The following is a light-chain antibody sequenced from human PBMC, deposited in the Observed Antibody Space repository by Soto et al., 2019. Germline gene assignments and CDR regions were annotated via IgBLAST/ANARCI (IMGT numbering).Light chain of an antibody. CDR2: APS. Sequence: ILLTQSPSSLSASVGDRVTITCRASQGIDTSLAWYQQKPGKAPKLLIYAPSNFQSGVPSRFSGSGSGTHFTLTISSLQPEDFATYYCQQLHGYPITFGQATRL. CDR3: QQLHGYPIT. V-gene: IGKV1-9*01. J-gene: IGKJ5*01. CDR1: QGIDTS.